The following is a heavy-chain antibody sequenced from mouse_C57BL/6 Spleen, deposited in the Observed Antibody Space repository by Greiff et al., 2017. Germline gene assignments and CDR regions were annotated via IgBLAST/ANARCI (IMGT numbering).Heavy chain of an antibody. D-gene: IGHD2-4*01. CDR3: ARSPSYDYDAWFAY. J-gene: IGHJ3*01. CDR2: INPSTGGT. CDR1: GYSFTGYY. Sequence: VQLKQSGPELVKPGASVKISCKASGYSFTGYYMNWVKQSPEKSLEWIGEINPSTGGTTYNQKFKAKATLTVDKSSSTAYMQLKSLTSEDSAVYYCARSPSYDYDAWFAYWGQGTLVTVSA. V-gene: IGHV1-42*01.